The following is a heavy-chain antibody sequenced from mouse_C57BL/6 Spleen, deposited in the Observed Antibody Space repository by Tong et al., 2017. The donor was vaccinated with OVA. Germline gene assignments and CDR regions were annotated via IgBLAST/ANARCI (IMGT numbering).Heavy chain of an antibody. V-gene: IGHV5-4*02. CDR1: GFTFSDYY. Sequence: EVQLVESGGGLVKPGGSLKLSCAASGFTFSDYYMYWVRQTPEKRLEWVATISDGGSYTYYPDSVKGRFTISRDNAKNNLYLQMSSLKSEDTAMYYCARYRYDWYFDVWGAGTTVTVSS. CDR2: ISDGGSYT. J-gene: IGHJ1*01. D-gene: IGHD2-14*01. CDR3: ARYRYDWYFDV.